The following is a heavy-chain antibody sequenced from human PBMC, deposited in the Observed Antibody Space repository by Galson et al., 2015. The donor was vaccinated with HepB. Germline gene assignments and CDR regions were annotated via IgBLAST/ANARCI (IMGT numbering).Heavy chain of an antibody. CDR2: INPNSGGT. CDR1: GYTFTGYY. V-gene: IGHV1-2*06. CDR3: ARAGRVGATNRLLGY. Sequence: SVKVSCKASGYTFTGYYMHWVRQAPGQGLEWMGRINPNSGGTNYAQKFQGRVTMTRDTSISTAYMELSRLRSDDTAVYYCARAGRVGATNRLLGYWGQGTLVTVSS. D-gene: IGHD1-26*01. J-gene: IGHJ4*02.